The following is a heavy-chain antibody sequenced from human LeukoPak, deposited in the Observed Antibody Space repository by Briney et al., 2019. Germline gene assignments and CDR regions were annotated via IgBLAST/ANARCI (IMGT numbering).Heavy chain of an antibody. CDR2: ISGSGGST. V-gene: IGHV3-23*01. J-gene: IGHJ4*02. CDR1: GFTFSSHV. Sequence: GGSLRLSCAASGFTFSSHVMSWVRQAPGKGLEWVSGISGSGGSTYYADSVKGRFTIPRDNSKNTLYLQMNSLRAEDTAVYYCAKDRSSSWPDYYFDYWGQGTLVTVSS. CDR3: AKDRSSSWPDYYFDY. D-gene: IGHD6-13*01.